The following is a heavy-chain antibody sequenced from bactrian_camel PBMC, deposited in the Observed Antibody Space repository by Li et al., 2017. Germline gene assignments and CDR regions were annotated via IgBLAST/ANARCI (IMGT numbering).Heavy chain of an antibody. Sequence: QVQLVESGGGSVQAGGSLRLSCAVSGFTRDPACMAWFRQAPGNECELVSACSSDGSTRYADSVKGRFTISQDNAKNTVYLEMNNLKPEDTAMYYCAAARPAYALGPPPPLARYSYNYWGQGTQVTVS. CDR1: GFTRDPAC. J-gene: IGHJ4*01. V-gene: IGHV3S60*01. CDR3: AAARPAYALGPPPPLARYSYNY. CDR2: CSSDGST. D-gene: IGHD5*01.